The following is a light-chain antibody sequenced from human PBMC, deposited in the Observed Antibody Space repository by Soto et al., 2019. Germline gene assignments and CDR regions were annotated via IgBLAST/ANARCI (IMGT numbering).Light chain of an antibody. J-gene: IGKJ1*01. CDR3: QQYDNDSWT. CDR1: QSVSSW. CDR2: KAS. Sequence: DIQMTQSPSTLSASVGDRVIITCRASQSVSSWLAWYQQKPGKAPNLLIYKASLLKSGVPSRFSGSGFGTEFTLTISSLQPNDFATYYCQQYDNDSWTFGQGTKVEIK. V-gene: IGKV1-5*03.